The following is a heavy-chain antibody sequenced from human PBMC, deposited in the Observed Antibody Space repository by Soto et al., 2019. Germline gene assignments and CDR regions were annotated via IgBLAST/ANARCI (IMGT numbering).Heavy chain of an antibody. D-gene: IGHD2-2*01. CDR2: IYSGGST. CDR1: GFTVSSNY. CDR3: ARGRFCSSTSCYEPPSYYYGMDV. V-gene: IGHV3-66*01. Sequence: PGGSLRLSCAASGFTVSSNYMSWVRQAPGKGQEWVTVIYSGGSTYYADSVKGRFTISRDNSKNTLYLQMNSLRAEDTAVYYCARGRFCSSTSCYEPPSYYYGMDVWGQGTTVTVSS. J-gene: IGHJ6*02.